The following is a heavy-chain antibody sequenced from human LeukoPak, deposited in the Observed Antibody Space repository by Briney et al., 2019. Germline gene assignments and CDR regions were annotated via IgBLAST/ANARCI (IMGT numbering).Heavy chain of an antibody. CDR2: ISFDGRSE. V-gene: IGHV3-30*04. J-gene: IGHJ3*02. Sequence: GGSLRLSCAASGFTFNNYAMQWVRQALGKGLEWVGIISFDGRSEFYRDSVKGRFSISRDSSMVYLQMNSLRVEDTAVYYCAREGYYAFDIWGQGTMVTVSS. CDR1: GFTFNNYA. D-gene: IGHD3-22*01. CDR3: AREGYYAFDI.